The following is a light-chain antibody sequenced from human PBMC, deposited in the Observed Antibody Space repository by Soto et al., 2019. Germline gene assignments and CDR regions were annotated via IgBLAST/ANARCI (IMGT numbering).Light chain of an antibody. V-gene: IGKV3-20*01. Sequence: EIVLTQSPGTLSLSPGERATLSCRASQSVSSSYLAWYQQKPGQAPRLLIYGASSRATGIPDRFSGSGSGTDFTLTISRLEPEDFAVYYCQQYGRSPRTFGPGTKLAIK. CDR3: QQYGRSPRT. J-gene: IGKJ2*01. CDR2: GAS. CDR1: QSVSSSY.